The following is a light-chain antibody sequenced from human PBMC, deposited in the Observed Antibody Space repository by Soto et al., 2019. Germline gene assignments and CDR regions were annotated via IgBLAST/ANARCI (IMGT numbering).Light chain of an antibody. CDR3: QQYNSYSLT. CDR2: DAS. CDR1: QSISSW. Sequence: DIQMTQSPSSLSASVRDRVTITCRASQSISSWLAWYQQKPGKAPKLLIYDASSLESGVPSRFSGSGSGTEFTLTISSLQPDDFATYYCQQYNSYSLTFGQGTKVDIK. J-gene: IGKJ1*01. V-gene: IGKV1-5*01.